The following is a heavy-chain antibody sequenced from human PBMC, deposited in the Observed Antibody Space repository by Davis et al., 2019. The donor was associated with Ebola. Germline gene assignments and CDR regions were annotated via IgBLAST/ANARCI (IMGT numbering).Heavy chain of an antibody. Sequence: MPSETLSLTCTVSGGSISSSSYYWGWIRQPPGKGLEWIGSIDYSGSTYYNPSLKSRVTISVDTSKNQFSLKLSSVTAADTAVYYCSSWYPLSIDYWGQGTLVTVSS. J-gene: IGHJ4*02. D-gene: IGHD6-13*01. CDR1: GGSISSSSYY. V-gene: IGHV4-39*01. CDR3: SSWYPLSIDY. CDR2: IDYSGST.